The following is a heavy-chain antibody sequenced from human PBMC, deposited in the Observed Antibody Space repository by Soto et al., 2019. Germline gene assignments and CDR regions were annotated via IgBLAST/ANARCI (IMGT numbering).Heavy chain of an antibody. CDR2: VYHTGST. V-gene: IGHV4-30-2*01. CDR3: AARSSDTTLPVGAFDI. CDR1: GGSISSGGYS. Sequence: QLQLQESGSGLVKPSQTQSLTCAVSGGSISSGGYSWSWIRQPPGKGLEWIGYVYHTGSTSYNPSLKSRATISVDRSTNQFSLKLSSVTAADTAVYYCAARSSDTTLPVGAFDIWGQGTMVTVSS. J-gene: IGHJ3*02. D-gene: IGHD6-6*01.